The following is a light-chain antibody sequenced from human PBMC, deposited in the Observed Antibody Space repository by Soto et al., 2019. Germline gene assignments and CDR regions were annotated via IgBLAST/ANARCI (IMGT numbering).Light chain of an antibody. CDR3: QEHASM. Sequence: VLTPSPGTLSLSPGARATLSGRAHQHLGDGRLAWYQQTPGQPLTLLIYDASTRATGIPDRFSGSGSGTEFTLTISRLEPEDSAVYHCQEHASMFGQGTRLEIK. J-gene: IGKJ5*01. CDR2: DAS. CDR1: QHLGDGR. V-gene: IGKV3-20*01.